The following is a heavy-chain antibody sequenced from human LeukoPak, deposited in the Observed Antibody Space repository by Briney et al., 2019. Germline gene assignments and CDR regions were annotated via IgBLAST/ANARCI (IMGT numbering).Heavy chain of an antibody. J-gene: IGHJ4*02. CDR1: GFTFSSYA. CDR3: AKVIAIQYYFDY. Sequence: GGSLRLSCAASGFTFSSYAMSWVRQAPGKGLEWASAISGSGGSTYYADSVKGRFTISRDNSKNTLYLQMNSLRAEDTAVYYCAKVIAIQYYFDYWGQGTLVTVSS. V-gene: IGHV3-23*01. D-gene: IGHD2-21*01. CDR2: ISGSGGST.